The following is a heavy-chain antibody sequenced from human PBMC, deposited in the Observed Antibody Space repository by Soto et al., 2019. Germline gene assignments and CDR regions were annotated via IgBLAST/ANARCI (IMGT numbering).Heavy chain of an antibody. CDR1: GGSISSGGYY. CDR3: ARDPDPRIYGTGTSN. Sequence: SETLSLTCTVSGGSISSGGYYWSWIRHHPGKGLEWIGYIYYSGSTYYNPSLKSRVTISVDTSKNQFSLKLSSVTAADTAVYYCARDPDPRIYGTGTSNWDQGTLVTVSS. D-gene: IGHD1-1*01. V-gene: IGHV4-31*03. J-gene: IGHJ4*02. CDR2: IYYSGST.